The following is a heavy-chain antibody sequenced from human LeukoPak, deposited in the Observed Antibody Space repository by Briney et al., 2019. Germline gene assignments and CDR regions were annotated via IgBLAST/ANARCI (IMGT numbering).Heavy chain of an antibody. D-gene: IGHD2-15*01. CDR3: AKALVVVAAWGGAFDI. CDR2: ISWNSGSI. CDR1: GFTFDDYA. J-gene: IGHJ3*02. Sequence: PGRSLRLSCAASGFTFDDYAMHWVRQAPGKSLEWVSGISWNSGSIGYADSVKGRFTISRDNAKNSLYLQMNSLRAEDTALYYCAKALVVVAAWGGAFDIWGQGTMVTVSS. V-gene: IGHV3-9*01.